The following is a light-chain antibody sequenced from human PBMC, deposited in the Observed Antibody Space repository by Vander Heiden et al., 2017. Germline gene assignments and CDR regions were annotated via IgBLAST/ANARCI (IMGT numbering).Light chain of an antibody. V-gene: IGKV1-9*01. J-gene: IGKJ4*01. CDR2: AAA. CDR1: QAISSS. CDR3: QQHYSSPLT. Sequence: IQSTQSPSSLSASVGDRVTITCRASQAISSSFAWYQQKPGKAPKSLIYAAATLKSGVPSRFSGSGSGTECTLTISSLQPEDFATYYCQQHYSSPLTFGGGTKVEMK.